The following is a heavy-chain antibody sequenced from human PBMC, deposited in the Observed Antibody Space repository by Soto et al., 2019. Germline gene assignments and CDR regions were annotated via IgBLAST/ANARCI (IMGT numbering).Heavy chain of an antibody. CDR2: LIPIFGTA. V-gene: IGHV1-69*01. CDR1: GGTFSSYA. CDR3: ARVGVAALIYYSYGMDV. D-gene: IGHD6-6*01. J-gene: IGHJ6*02. Sequence: QVQLVQSGAEVKKPGSSVNVSCKASGGTFSSYAISWVRQAPGQGLEWMGGLIPIFGTANYAQKFQGRVTITADESTSTAYMELSSLRSEDTAVYYCARVGVAALIYYSYGMDVWGQGTTVTVSS.